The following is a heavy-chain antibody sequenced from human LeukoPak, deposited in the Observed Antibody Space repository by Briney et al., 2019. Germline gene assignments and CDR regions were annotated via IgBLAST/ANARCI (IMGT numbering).Heavy chain of an antibody. D-gene: IGHD6-13*01. Sequence: GGSLRLSCAASGFTVSSIYMSWVRQAPGKGLEWVSGISGSGGSTYYADSVKGRFTISRDNSRNTLYLQMNSPRAEDTAVYYCAILPGYSSGWYEVNYWGQGTLVTVSS. CDR1: GFTVSSIY. J-gene: IGHJ4*02. V-gene: IGHV3-23*01. CDR3: AILPGYSSGWYEVNY. CDR2: ISGSGGST.